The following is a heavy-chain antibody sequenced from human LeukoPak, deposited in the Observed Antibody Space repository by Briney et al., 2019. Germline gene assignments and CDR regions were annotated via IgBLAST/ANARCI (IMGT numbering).Heavy chain of an antibody. CDR1: GYSFTSYW. V-gene: IGHV5-51*01. D-gene: IGHD1-26*01. CDR2: IYPGDSDT. Sequence: GESLKISCKGSGYSFTSYWIGWVPQMPGKGLEWMGIIYPGDSDTRYSPSFQGQVTISADKSISTAYLQWSSLKASVTAMYYCARTEWELLSAFDIWGQGTTVTVSS. J-gene: IGHJ3*02. CDR3: ARTEWELLSAFDI.